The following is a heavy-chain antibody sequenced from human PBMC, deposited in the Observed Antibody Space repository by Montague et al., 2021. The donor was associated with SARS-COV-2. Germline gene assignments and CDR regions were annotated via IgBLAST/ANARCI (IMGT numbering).Heavy chain of an antibody. J-gene: IGHJ5*02. V-gene: IGHV4-61*02. D-gene: IGHD6-25*01. CDR2: IYTSGNT. CDR1: IGSISSGSYY. Sequence: TLSLTCTVSIGSISSGSYYWSWIRQPAGKGLEWIGRIYTSGNTNYNPSLKSRVTISVDTSKNQFSLKLSSVTAADTAVYYCARDGYSSGWNGLHWFDPWGQGTLATVSS. CDR3: ARDGYSSGWNGLHWFDP.